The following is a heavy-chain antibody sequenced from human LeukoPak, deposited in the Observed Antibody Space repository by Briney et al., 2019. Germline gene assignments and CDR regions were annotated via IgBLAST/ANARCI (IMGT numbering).Heavy chain of an antibody. CDR1: GYTFISYG. CDR2: ISTYNGNA. J-gene: IGHJ4*02. V-gene: IGHV1-18*01. Sequence: GASVKVSCKTSGYTFISYGITWVRQAPGQGLEWMGWISTYNGNANYAKKFQGRVTMTTDTSTSTAFMELRSLTSDDTAVYYCASRSGTYPYYIDYWGQGTLVTVSS. CDR3: ASRSGTYPYYIDY. D-gene: IGHD1-26*01.